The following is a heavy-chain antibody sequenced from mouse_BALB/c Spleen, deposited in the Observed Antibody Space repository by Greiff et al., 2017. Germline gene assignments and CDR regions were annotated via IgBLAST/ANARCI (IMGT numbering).Heavy chain of an antibody. V-gene: IGHV3-2*02. CDR1: GYSITSDYA. D-gene: IGHD2-2*01. CDR2: ISYSGST. J-gene: IGHJ1*01. Sequence: DVKLQESGPGLVKPSQSLSLTCTVTGYSITSDYAWNWIRQFPGNKLEWMGYISYSGSTSYNPSLKSRISITRDTSKNQFFLQLNSVTTEDTATYYCARRGGYDDGGNFDVWGAGTTVTVSS. CDR3: ARRGGYDDGGNFDV.